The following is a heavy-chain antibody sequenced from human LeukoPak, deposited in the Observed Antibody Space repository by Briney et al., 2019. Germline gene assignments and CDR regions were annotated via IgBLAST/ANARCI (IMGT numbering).Heavy chain of an antibody. CDR1: GYSISSGYY. V-gene: IGHV4-38-2*02. CDR3: ARHRQGVVNP. J-gene: IGHJ5*02. D-gene: IGHD3-22*01. CDR2: IYYSGST. Sequence: PSETLSLTCTVSGYSISSGYYWGWIRQPPGKGLEWIGSIYYSGSTYYNPSLKSRVTISVDTSKNQFSLKLSSVTAADTAVYYCARHRQGVVNPWGQGTLVTVSS.